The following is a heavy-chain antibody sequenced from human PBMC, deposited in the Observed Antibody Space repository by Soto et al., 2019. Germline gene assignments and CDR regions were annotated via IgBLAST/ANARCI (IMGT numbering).Heavy chain of an antibody. V-gene: IGHV3-23*01. CDR1: GFTFSSYA. Sequence: GGSLRLSCAASGFTFSSYAMSWVRQAPGKGLEWVSAISGSGGSTYYADSVKGRFTISRDNSKNTLYLQMNSLRAEDTAVYYCAKHTSFLGQLHLGEFFDYWGQGTLVTVSS. CDR3: AKHTSFLGQLHLGEFFDY. D-gene: IGHD3-16*01. CDR2: ISGSGGST. J-gene: IGHJ4*02.